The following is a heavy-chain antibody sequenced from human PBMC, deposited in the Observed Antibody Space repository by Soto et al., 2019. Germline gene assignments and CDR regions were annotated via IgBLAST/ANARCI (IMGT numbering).Heavy chain of an antibody. CDR3: ARYSGKYQGPIDY. CDR1: GFTLSHYG. CDR2: ISYDGSNK. D-gene: IGHD1-26*01. V-gene: IGHV3-30*03. J-gene: IGHJ4*02. Sequence: GFLSLFSAAAGFTLSHYGIHWVRQAPGKGLEWLAVISYDGSNKHYADSVKGRFTASRDNSKNTLYLQMNSLRAEDTAVYFWARYSGKYQGPIDYWGQGTLVTGSS.